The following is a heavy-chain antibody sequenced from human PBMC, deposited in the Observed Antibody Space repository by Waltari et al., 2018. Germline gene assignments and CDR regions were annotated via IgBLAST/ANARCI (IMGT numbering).Heavy chain of an antibody. D-gene: IGHD2-8*02. V-gene: IGHV4-59*11. J-gene: IGHJ6*02. CDR1: GGSISSHY. Sequence: QVQLQESGPGLVKPSETLSLTCTVSGGSISSHYWSWIRQPPGKGLEWIGYIYYSGSTNYNPSLKSRVTISVDTSKNQFSLKLSSVTAADTAVYYCARERWGKWPEDYYYYGMDVWGQGTTVTVSS. CDR2: IYYSGST. CDR3: ARERWGKWPEDYYYYGMDV.